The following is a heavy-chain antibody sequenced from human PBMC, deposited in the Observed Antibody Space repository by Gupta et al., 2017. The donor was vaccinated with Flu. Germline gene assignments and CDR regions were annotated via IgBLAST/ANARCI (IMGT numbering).Heavy chain of an antibody. Sequence: YGSASGFTFSSYAMHWVRQAPGKGLEYVSAISSNGGSTYYADSVKGRFTISRDNSKNTLYLQMSSLRAEDTAVYYYAQGGGIDVVVPAATAFDYWGQGTLVTVSS. CDR1: GFTFSSYA. J-gene: IGHJ4*02. CDR2: ISSNGGST. D-gene: IGHD2-2*01. V-gene: IGHV3-64D*06. CDR3: AQGGGIDVVVPAATAFDY.